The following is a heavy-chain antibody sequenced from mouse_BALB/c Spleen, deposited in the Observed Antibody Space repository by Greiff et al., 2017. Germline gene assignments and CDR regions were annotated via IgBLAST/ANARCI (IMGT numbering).Heavy chain of an antibody. V-gene: IGHV1S81*02. CDR2: INPSNGGT. CDR1: GYTFTSYY. D-gene: IGHD2-4*01. Sequence: QVQLQQSGAELVKPGASVKLSCKASGYTFTSYYMYWVKQRPGQGLEWIGEINPSNGGTNFNEKFKSKATLTVDKSSSTAYMQLSSLTSEDSAVYYCTRSGGYDYDGDFDVWGAGTTVTVSS. J-gene: IGHJ1*01. CDR3: TRSGGYDYDGDFDV.